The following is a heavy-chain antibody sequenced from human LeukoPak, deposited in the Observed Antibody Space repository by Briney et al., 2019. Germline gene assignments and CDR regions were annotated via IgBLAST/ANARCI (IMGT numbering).Heavy chain of an antibody. V-gene: IGHV1-2*02. CDR2: INPNSGGT. J-gene: IGHJ4*02. D-gene: IGHD3-16*01. Sequence: ASVKVSCKASGYTFTDDYVHWVRQAPGQGLEWMGWINPNSGGTNYAQKFQGRVTMTRDTSISTAYMELSRLRSDDTAVYYCVRGGPYYDSLGYWGQGTLVTVSS. CDR1: GYTFTDDY. CDR3: VRGGPYYDSLGY.